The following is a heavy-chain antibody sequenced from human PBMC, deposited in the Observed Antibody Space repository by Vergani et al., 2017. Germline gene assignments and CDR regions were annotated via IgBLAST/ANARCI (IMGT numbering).Heavy chain of an antibody. Sequence: QVQLVESGGGLVKPGGSLRLSCAASGFTFSDYYMSWIRQAPGKGLEWVSYISSSSSYTNYADSVKGRFTISRDNAKNSLYLQMNSLRAGDTAVYYCARASLVGTFDYWGQGTLVTVSS. CDR2: ISSSSSYT. J-gene: IGHJ4*02. CDR3: ARASLVGTFDY. CDR1: GFTFSDYY. D-gene: IGHD1-26*01. V-gene: IGHV3-11*06.